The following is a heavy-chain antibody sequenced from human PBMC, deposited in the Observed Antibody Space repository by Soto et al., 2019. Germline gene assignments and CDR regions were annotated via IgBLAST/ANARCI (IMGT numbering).Heavy chain of an antibody. V-gene: IGHV3-23*01. CDR2: ISATGGGT. D-gene: IGHD3-16*01. CDR1: GFKLSNYA. J-gene: IGHJ4*02. CDR3: AKDRRAGGNSAFYFDF. Sequence: GGSLRLSCAASGFKLSNYAMSWVRQAPGKGLEWVSRISATGGGTYYADSVKGRFTISRDNSHNTLYLQVHSLTAEDTAVYYCAKDRRAGGNSAFYFDFWGQGAQVTVSS.